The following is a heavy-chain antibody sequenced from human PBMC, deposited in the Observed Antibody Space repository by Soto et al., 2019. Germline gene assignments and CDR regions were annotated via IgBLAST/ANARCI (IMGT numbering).Heavy chain of an antibody. CDR1: AGSISSYY. CDR2: IYYSGST. D-gene: IGHD2-2*01. CDR3: ARVACSSTNCYLKWFDL. Sequence: SETLSLTCTLSAGSISSYYWSWIRQPPGKGLEWIGYIYYSGSTNYNPSLKSRVTISVDTSKNQFSLKLRSVTAADTAVYSCARVACSSTNCYLKWFDLWGEGTLVTVS. J-gene: IGHJ5*02. V-gene: IGHV4-59*01.